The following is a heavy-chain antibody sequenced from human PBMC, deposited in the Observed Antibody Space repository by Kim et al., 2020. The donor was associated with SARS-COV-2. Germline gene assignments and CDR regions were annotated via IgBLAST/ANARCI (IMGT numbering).Heavy chain of an antibody. Sequence: SETLSLTCTVSGGSISSGDYYWSWIRQPPGKGLEWIGYIYYSGSTYYNPSLKSRVTISVDTSKNQFSLKLSSVTAADTAVYYCARDQKDTIFGVVQLYYYYGMDVWGQGTTVTVSS. CDR2: IYYSGST. D-gene: IGHD3-3*01. J-gene: IGHJ6*02. CDR1: GGSISSGDYY. V-gene: IGHV4-30-4*01. CDR3: ARDQKDTIFGVVQLYYYYGMDV.